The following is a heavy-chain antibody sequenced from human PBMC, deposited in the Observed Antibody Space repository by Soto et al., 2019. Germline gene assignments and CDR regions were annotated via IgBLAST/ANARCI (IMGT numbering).Heavy chain of an antibody. J-gene: IGHJ6*02. CDR3: ARCGYSYGQGKRGDYYYYGMDV. CDR2: ISAYNGNT. Sequence: QVQLVQSGAEVKKPGASVKVSCKASGYTFTSYGISWVRQAPGQGPEWMGWISAYNGNTNYAQKLQGRVTMTTDTATSTADMELRSLRSDDTAVYYCARCGYSYGQGKRGDYYYYGMDVWGQGTTFTVSS. CDR1: GYTFTSYG. V-gene: IGHV1-18*01. D-gene: IGHD5-18*01.